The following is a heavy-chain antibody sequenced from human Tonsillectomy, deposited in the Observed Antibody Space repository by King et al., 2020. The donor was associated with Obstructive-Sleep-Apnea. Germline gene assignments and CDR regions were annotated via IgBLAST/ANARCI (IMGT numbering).Heavy chain of an antibody. Sequence: VQLQESGPGLVKPSETLSLTCTVSGGSISSSSYYWGWIRQPPGKGLEWIGSIYYSGSTYYNPSLKSLVTISVETSKNQFSLKLSSVTAADTAVYYCARDTYYYDSSPRYYFDYWGQGTLVTVSS. J-gene: IGHJ4*02. V-gene: IGHV4-39*07. CDR3: ARDTYYYDSSPRYYFDY. CDR1: GGSISSSSYY. D-gene: IGHD3-22*01. CDR2: IYYSGST.